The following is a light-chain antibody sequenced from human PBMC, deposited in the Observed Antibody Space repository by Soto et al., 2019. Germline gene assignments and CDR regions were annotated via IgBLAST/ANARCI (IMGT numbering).Light chain of an antibody. CDR2: AAS. J-gene: IGKJ1*01. Sequence: DIHLTHSPSFLSPSIGDIVTITCRASQVISTSLAWYQVKPGKAPKLLIYAASTLESGVPSRFSGSGSGTEFTLTISSLQPDDFATYYCQHYNSYGTFGQGTKVDIK. CDR1: QVISTS. CDR3: QHYNSYGT. V-gene: IGKV1-9*01.